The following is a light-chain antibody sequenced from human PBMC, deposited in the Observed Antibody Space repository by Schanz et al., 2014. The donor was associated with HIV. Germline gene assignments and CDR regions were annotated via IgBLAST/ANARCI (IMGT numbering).Light chain of an antibody. J-gene: IGLJ2*01. CDR3: AAWDDRSYVI. V-gene: IGLV1-44*01. CDR2: NNN. Sequence: QSVLTQPPSASGTTGQRVTIFCSGSSSNLGSNPVNWYQHLPGTAPKVVIYNNNQRPSGVPDRFSGSRSGTSASLAISGLQSADEADYYCAAWDDRSYVIFRAGTKLTVL. CDR1: SSNLGSNP.